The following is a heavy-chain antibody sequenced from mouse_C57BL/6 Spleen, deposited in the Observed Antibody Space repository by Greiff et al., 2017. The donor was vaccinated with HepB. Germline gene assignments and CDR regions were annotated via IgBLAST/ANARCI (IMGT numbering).Heavy chain of an antibody. CDR1: GFTFSDYG. V-gene: IGHV5-17*01. D-gene: IGHD3-2*02. J-gene: IGHJ2*01. CDR3: AREREIRLFFDY. CDR2: ISSGSSTI. Sequence: EVKLVESGGGLVKPGGSLKLSCAASGFTFSDYGMHWVRQAPEKGLEWVAYISSGSSTIYYADTVKGRFTISRDNAKNTLFLQMSSLRSEDTAMYYCAREREIRLFFDYWGQGTTLTVSS.